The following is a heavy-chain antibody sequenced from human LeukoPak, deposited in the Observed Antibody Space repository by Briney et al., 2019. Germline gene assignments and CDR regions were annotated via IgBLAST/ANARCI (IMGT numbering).Heavy chain of an antibody. J-gene: IGHJ4*02. CDR3: ARENYASGSYGDY. CDR1: GFTFSIYS. CDR2: ISSSSSTI. V-gene: IGHV3-48*01. Sequence: GGSLRLSCATSGFTFSIYSMNWVRQAPGKRLEWVSYISSSSSTIYYTDSVKGRFTISRDNAKNSLYLQMSSLRAEGTAVYYCARENYASGSYGDYWGQGTLVTVSS. D-gene: IGHD3-10*01.